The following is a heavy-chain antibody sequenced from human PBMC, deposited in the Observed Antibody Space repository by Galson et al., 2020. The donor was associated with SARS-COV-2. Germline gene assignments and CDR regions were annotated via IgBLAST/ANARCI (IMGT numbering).Heavy chain of an antibody. D-gene: IGHD2-15*01. J-gene: IGHJ4*02. CDR2: IKQDGSEK. CDR3: TRDLHCSGGRCYGLPPYYFDY. Sequence: QLGESLKISCAASEFTFSTYWMSWVRQVPGKGLEWVANIKQDGSEKYYVDSVKGRFTISRDNAKNSLYLQMNSLRAEDTAVYYCTRDLHCSGGRCYGLPPYYFDYWGQGTLVTVSS. CDR1: EFTFSTYW. V-gene: IGHV3-7*01.